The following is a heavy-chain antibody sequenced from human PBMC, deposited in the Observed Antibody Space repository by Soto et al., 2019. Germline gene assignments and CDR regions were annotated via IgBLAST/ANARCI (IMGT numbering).Heavy chain of an antibody. Sequence: QGHLQESGPGLVRPSETLSLTCSVSGGSISTYYCNWIRQPAGKGLEWIGRIDASGSTNYNPSLKRRFTMSENPPKTRFPRSLTSVTAADTPLYYWARGGHDFWSGPFAYGGQGPPV. D-gene: IGHD3-3*01. CDR1: GGSISTYY. CDR3: ARGGHDFWSGPFAY. V-gene: IGHV4-4*07. CDR2: IDASGST. J-gene: IGHJ4*02.